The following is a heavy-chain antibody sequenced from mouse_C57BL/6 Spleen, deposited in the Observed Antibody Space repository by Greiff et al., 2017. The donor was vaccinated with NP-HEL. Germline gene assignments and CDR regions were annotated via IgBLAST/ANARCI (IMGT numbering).Heavy chain of an antibody. J-gene: IGHJ4*01. V-gene: IGHV1-69*01. CDR1: GYTFTSYW. CDR3: ARTNYAMDY. CDR2: IDPSDSYT. Sequence: QVQLQQPGAELVMPGASVKLSCKASGYTFTSYWMHWVKQRPGQGLEWIGEIDPSDSYTNYNQKFKSKSTLTVDKSSSTAYMQLSSLTSEDSAVYYCARTNYAMDYWGQGTSVTVSS.